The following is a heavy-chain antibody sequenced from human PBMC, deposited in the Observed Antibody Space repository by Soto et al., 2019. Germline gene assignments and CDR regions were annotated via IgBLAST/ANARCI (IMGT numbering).Heavy chain of an antibody. J-gene: IGHJ5*02. Sequence: QVQLQESGPGLVKPSQTLSLTCTVSGGSISSGGYYWSWIRQHPGKGLEWIGYIYYSGSTYYNPSLKSRVTISVDTSKNQFSLKLSSVTAADTAVYYCARDTGKEYSYGYWFDPWGQGTLVTVFS. V-gene: IGHV4-31*03. CDR3: ARDTGKEYSYGYWFDP. D-gene: IGHD5-18*01. CDR2: IYYSGST. CDR1: GGSISSGGYY.